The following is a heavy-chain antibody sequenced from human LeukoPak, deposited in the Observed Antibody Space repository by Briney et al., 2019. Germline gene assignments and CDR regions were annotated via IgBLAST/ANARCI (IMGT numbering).Heavy chain of an antibody. D-gene: IGHD3-22*01. CDR1: GFTFSLYA. V-gene: IGHV3-23*01. CDR2: ISGSGNIT. Sequence: GGSLKLSCAASGFTFSLYAMSWVRQAPGKGLEWVSAISGSGNITYSADSVQGRFTISRDNSKNTLYLQMNSLRAEDTAVYYCAKDHAYDTSGYYYDYWGQGTLVTVSS. CDR3: AKDHAYDTSGYYYDY. J-gene: IGHJ4*02.